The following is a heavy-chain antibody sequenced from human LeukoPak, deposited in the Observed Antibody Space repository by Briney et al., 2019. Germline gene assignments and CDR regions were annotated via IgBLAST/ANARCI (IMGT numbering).Heavy chain of an antibody. D-gene: IGHD2-2*01. Sequence: PSETLSLTCAVYGGSFSGYYWSWIRQPPGMGLEWIGEINHSGSTNYNPSLKSRVTISVDTSKNQFSLKLSSVTAGDTAVYYCARIVVPAAIRDYWGQGTLVTVSS. CDR2: INHSGST. V-gene: IGHV4-34*01. CDR1: GGSFSGYY. CDR3: ARIVVPAAIRDY. J-gene: IGHJ4*02.